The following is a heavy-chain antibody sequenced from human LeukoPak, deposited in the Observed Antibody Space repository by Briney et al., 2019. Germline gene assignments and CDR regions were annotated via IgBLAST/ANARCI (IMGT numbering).Heavy chain of an antibody. CDR2: IRSKANGGTT. D-gene: IGHD6-19*01. CDR3: TGLKGTGWPIDY. J-gene: IGHJ4*02. Sequence: SGGSLRLSCTASGFTFGDYAMSWFRQAPGKGLECVGFIRSKANGGTTEYAASVKGRFTISRDDSKSIAYLQMNGLKTDDTAVYYCTGLKGTGWPIDYWGQGTLVTVSS. CDR1: GFTFGDYA. V-gene: IGHV3-49*03.